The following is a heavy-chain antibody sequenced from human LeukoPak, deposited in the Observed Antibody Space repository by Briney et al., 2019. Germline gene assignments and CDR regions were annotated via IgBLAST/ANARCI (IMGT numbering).Heavy chain of an antibody. V-gene: IGHV3-7*01. Sequence: GGSLRLSCEASGFRFGGFWMTWVRQAPGKGPERVANMNPDGSQKLYVDSVKGRFTISRDNAKNSLYLQMNSLRVEDTAVYYCTRDVREAYDIWGHGTMVTVSS. CDR3: TRDVREAYDI. CDR2: MNPDGSQK. J-gene: IGHJ3*02. CDR1: GFRFGGFW. D-gene: IGHD3-16*01.